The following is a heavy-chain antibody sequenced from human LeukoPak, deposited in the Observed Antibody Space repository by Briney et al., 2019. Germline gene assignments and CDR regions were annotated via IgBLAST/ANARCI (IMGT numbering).Heavy chain of an antibody. CDR2: ISSSGSTI. CDR3: ARGDYYGSGSYYPTPDY. V-gene: IGHV3-11*01. CDR1: GFTSSDYY. Sequence: GGSLRLSCAASGFTSSDYYMSWIRQAPGEGLEWVSYISSSGSTIYYADSVKGRFTISRDNAKNSLYLQMNSLRAEDTAVYYCARGDYYGSGSYYPTPDYWGQGTLVTVSS. D-gene: IGHD3-10*01. J-gene: IGHJ4*02.